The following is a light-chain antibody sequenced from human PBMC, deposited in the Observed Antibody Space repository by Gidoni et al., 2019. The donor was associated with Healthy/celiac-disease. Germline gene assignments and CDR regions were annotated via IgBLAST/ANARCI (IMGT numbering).Light chain of an antibody. Sequence: ELVLTQSPATLSLSPGERATLSCRASQSVSSYLAWYQQKPGQAPRLLIYDASNRATGIPARFSGSGSGTDFTLTISSLEPEDFAVYYCQQRSNWPPVLTFXGXTKVEIK. CDR2: DAS. V-gene: IGKV3-11*01. CDR3: QQRSNWPPVLT. J-gene: IGKJ4*01. CDR1: QSVSSY.